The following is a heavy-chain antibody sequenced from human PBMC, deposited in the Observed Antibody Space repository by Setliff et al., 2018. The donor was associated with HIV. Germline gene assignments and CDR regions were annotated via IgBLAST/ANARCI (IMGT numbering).Heavy chain of an antibody. CDR3: ARNQGDSSGWYAGDF. CDR2: INTSGGSA. CDR1: GYTFTTYP. J-gene: IGHJ4*01. D-gene: IGHD6-19*01. V-gene: IGHV1-46*01. Sequence: ASVKVSCKASGYTFTTYPMHWVRQAPGQGLEWMGVINTSGGSAGYADKFRGRVTMTRDTSTNTVYMDLRNLRSEDTAVYYCARNQGDSSGWYAGDFWGHGTLVTVSS.